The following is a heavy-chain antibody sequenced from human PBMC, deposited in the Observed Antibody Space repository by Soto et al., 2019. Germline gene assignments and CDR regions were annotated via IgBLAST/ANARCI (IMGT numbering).Heavy chain of an antibody. J-gene: IGHJ4*02. CDR2: ISSTGNTI. CDR3: ARAPYGDYFDY. V-gene: IGHV3-48*03. D-gene: IGHD4-17*01. Sequence: GGSLRLSCAASGFTFSSYEMNWVRQAPGKGLEWVSYISSTGNTIYYADSVKCRFTISRDNAKNSLYLQMTSLRAEDTAVYFCARAPYGDYFDYWGQGTLVTVSS. CDR1: GFTFSSYE.